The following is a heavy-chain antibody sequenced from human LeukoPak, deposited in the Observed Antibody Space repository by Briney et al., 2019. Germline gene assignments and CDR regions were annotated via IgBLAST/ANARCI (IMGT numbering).Heavy chain of an antibody. V-gene: IGHV4-39*07. J-gene: IGHJ4*02. D-gene: IGHD2-2*02. CDR3: ARVRLPDGYCSGTSCYTGFYFDY. CDR2: IYYSGST. CDR1: GGSISSSSYY. Sequence: SETLSLTCTVSGGSISSSSYYWGWIRQPPGKGLEWIGSIYYSGSTYYNPSLKSRVTISVDTSKNQFSLKLSSVTAADTAVYYCARVRLPDGYCSGTSCYTGFYFDYWGQGTLVTVSS.